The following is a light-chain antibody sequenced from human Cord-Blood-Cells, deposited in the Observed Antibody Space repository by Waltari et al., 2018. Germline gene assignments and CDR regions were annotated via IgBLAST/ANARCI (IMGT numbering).Light chain of an antibody. V-gene: IGLV2-23*01. CDR3: CSYAGSWV. CDR2: EGS. Sequence: PGQSITISCTGTSSDVGSYNLVSWYQQHPGKAPKLMIYEGSKRPSGVSNRFSGSKSGNTASLTISGLQAEDEADYYCCSYAGSWVFGGGTKLTVL. J-gene: IGLJ3*02. CDR1: SSDVGSYNL.